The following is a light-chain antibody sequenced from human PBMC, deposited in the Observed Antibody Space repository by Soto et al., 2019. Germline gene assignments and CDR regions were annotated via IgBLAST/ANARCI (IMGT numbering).Light chain of an antibody. Sequence: DTVMTQSPLSLPVTPGEPASISCRSSQSLLQTNGYTYLDWYLQKPGQSPQLLIYLTSIRASGVPDRFSGSGSGTEFTLKISKVEAEDVGVYYCMQSLQTPPWTFGPGTKVDIK. CDR3: MQSLQTPPWT. J-gene: IGKJ1*01. CDR1: QSLLQTNGYTY. CDR2: LTS. V-gene: IGKV2-28*01.